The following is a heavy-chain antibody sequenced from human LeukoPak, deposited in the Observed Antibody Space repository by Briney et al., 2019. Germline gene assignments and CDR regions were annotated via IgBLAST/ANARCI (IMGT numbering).Heavy chain of an antibody. V-gene: IGHV4-39*01. D-gene: IGHD3-22*01. CDR3: ARHPPPMFYYDTLFGY. Sequence: SETLSLTCTVSGDSISSSSYYWGWIRQPPGKGLEWIGSIDYSGSSHYNPSHKTRVTVFVDTSKNEFSLKLTSVTAADTAVYYCARHPPPMFYYDTLFGYWGQGTLVTVSS. J-gene: IGHJ4*02. CDR2: IDYSGSS. CDR1: GDSISSSSYY.